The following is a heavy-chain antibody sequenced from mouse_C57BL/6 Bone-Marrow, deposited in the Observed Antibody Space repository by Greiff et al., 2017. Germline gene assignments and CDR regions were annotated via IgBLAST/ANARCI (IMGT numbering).Heavy chain of an antibody. J-gene: IGHJ3*01. Sequence: EVQVVESGGDLVKPGGSLKLSCAASGFTFSSYGMSWVRQTPDKRLEWVATISSGGSYTYYPDSVKGRFTISRDNAKNTLYLQMSSLKSEDTAMYYCGRLHDYARFAYWGQGTLVTVSA. D-gene: IGHD2-4*01. CDR2: ISSGGSYT. CDR1: GFTFSSYG. V-gene: IGHV5-6*01. CDR3: GRLHDYARFAY.